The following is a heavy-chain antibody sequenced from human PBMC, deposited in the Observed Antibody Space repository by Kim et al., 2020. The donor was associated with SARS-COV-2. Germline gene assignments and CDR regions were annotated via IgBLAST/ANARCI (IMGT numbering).Heavy chain of an antibody. J-gene: IGHJ6*02. CDR3: ARDARNTMVRVRYYYGMDV. Sequence: ASVKVSCKASGYTFTSYAMHWVRQAPGQRLEWMGWINAGNGNTKYSQKFQGRVTITRDTSASTAYMELSSLRSEDTAVYYCARDARNTMVRVRYYYGMDVWGQGTTVTVSS. V-gene: IGHV1-3*01. CDR2: INAGNGNT. D-gene: IGHD3-10*01. CDR1: GYTFTSYA.